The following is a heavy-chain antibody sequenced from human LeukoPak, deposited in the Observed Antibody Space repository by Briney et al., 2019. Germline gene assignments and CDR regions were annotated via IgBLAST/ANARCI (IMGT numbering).Heavy chain of an antibody. CDR3: AIDLRKVVAILVGQYYFDY. J-gene: IGHJ4*02. CDR1: GYTFTSYG. CDR2: ISAYNGNT. V-gene: IGHV1-18*01. D-gene: IGHD2-15*01. Sequence: ASVKVPCKASGYTFTSYGISWVRQAPGQGLEWMGWISAYNGNTNYAQKLQGRVTMTTDTSTSTAYMELRSLRSDDTAVYYCAIDLRKVVAILVGQYYFDYWGQGTLVTVSS.